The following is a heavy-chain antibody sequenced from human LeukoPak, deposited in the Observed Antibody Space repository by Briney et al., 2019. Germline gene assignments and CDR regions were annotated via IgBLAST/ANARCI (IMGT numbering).Heavy chain of an antibody. CDR1: GGSISSGGYY. V-gene: IGHV4-31*03. Sequence: SETLSLTCTVSGGSISSGGYYWSWIRQHPGKGLEWIGYIYYSGSTYYNPSLKSRVTISVDTSKNQFSLKLSSVTAADTAVYYCARTRGIAVAADFDYWGQGTLVTVSS. CDR2: IYYSGST. J-gene: IGHJ4*02. CDR3: ARTRGIAVAADFDY. D-gene: IGHD6-19*01.